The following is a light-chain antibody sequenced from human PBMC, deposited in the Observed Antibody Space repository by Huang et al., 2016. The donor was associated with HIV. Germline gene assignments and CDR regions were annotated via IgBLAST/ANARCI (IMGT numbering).Light chain of an antibody. CDR1: QSVLSSSNGKNY. Sequence: DIVMTQSPDSLAVSLGEWATIDCSSSQSVLSSSNGKNYLTWYQQKPGQPPKLLIYWASTRESGVPERFSGSGSGTHFTLTIASLQAEDVAVYYCQQYYSVPRTFGQGTKVEIK. CDR2: WAS. V-gene: IGKV4-1*01. J-gene: IGKJ1*01. CDR3: QQYYSVPRT.